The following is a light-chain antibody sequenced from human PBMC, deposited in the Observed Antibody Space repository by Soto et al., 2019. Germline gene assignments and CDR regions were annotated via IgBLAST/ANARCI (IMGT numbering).Light chain of an antibody. Sequence: EFVLRQSPAPLSVFPGERATISCRASKRVSSNLAWYQQKPGQAPRLLIYDASTRATGIPARFSGSGSGTEFTLTISSLQSEDFAVYYSQQYNNWLRTFGQGPKV. CDR2: DAS. V-gene: IGKV3-15*01. CDR3: QQYNNWLRT. CDR1: KRVSSN. J-gene: IGKJ1*01.